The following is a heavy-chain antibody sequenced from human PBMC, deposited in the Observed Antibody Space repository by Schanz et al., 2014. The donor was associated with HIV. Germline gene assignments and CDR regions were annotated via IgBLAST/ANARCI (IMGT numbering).Heavy chain of an antibody. CDR3: AKDRNYYDSRYRGKGNYYYYYGMDV. Sequence: QVQLVESGGGVVQPGRSLRVSCAASGFTFNSYGMHWVRQAPGKGLEWVSVISYDGRNKLYADFVKGRFTVSRDNSKNTLYLQLKSLRAEDTAVYYCAKDRNYYDSRYRGKGNYYYYYGMDVWGQGTTVTVSS. J-gene: IGHJ6*02. CDR2: ISYDGRNK. CDR1: GFTFNSYG. V-gene: IGHV3-30*18. D-gene: IGHD3-22*01.